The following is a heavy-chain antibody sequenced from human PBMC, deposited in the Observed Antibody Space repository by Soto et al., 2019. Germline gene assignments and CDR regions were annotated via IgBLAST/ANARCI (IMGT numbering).Heavy chain of an antibody. Sequence: QVQLVESGGGVAQPGRSLRLSCAASGFTFSSYAMHWVRQAPGKGLEWVAVISYDGSNKYYADSVKGRFTISRDNSKNTLYQQMNSLRAEDTALYYCARDRLRYNWNDFPYYYYGMDVWGQGTTVTVSS. D-gene: IGHD1-1*01. V-gene: IGHV3-30-3*01. CDR1: GFTFSSYA. J-gene: IGHJ6*02. CDR2: ISYDGSNK. CDR3: ARDRLRYNWNDFPYYYYGMDV.